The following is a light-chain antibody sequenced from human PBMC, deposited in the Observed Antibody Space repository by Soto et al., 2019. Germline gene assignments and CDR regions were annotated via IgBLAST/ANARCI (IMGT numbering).Light chain of an antibody. CDR3: SSYRTNDTLV. Sequence: QSVLTQPASVSGSPGQSITISCTGTSSDVGGYNCVSWYQQHPGKAPKLMIFEVNNRPSGVSNRFSGSKSGNTASLIISGLQAEDEADYYCSSYRTNDTLVFGGGTKVTVL. J-gene: IGLJ2*01. CDR2: EVN. CDR1: SSDVGGYNC. V-gene: IGLV2-14*01.